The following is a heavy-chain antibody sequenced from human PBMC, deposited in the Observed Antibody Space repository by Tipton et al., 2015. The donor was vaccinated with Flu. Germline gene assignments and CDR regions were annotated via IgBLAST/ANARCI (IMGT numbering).Heavy chain of an antibody. CDR1: GGSVSSGSYY. D-gene: IGHD3-22*01. J-gene: IGHJ4*02. CDR2: IYYSGST. V-gene: IGHV4-61*01. Sequence: TLSLTCTVSGGSVSSGSYYWSWIRQPPGKGLEWIGYIYYSGSTNYNPSLKSRVTISVDTSKNQFSLKLSSVTAADTAVYYCAMGDYYDSSGYYNYWGQGTLVTVSS. CDR3: AMGDYYDSSGYYNY.